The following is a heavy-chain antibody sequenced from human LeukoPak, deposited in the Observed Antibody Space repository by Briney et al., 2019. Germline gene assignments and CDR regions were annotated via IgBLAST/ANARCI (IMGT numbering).Heavy chain of an antibody. CDR2: IYPDDSDT. D-gene: IGHD4-23*01. J-gene: IGHJ5*02. CDR1: GYSFTSYW. Sequence: GESLKISCKGSGYSFTSYWIGWVRQMPGKGLEWMGIIYPDDSDTRYRPSFQGQVTISADKSISTAYLQWSSLKASDTAMYYCARRHDYGGNSYWFDPWGQGTLVIVSS. CDR3: ARRHDYGGNSYWFDP. V-gene: IGHV5-51*01.